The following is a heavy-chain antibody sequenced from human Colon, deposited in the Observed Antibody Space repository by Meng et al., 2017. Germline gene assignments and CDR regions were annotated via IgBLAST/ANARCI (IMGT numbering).Heavy chain of an antibody. CDR3: ANRFV. V-gene: IGHV3-66*02. D-gene: IGHD3-3*01. CDR1: GFSVSSDF. Sequence: EVELGGSGGGLVQPGGSLRLSCAVSGFSVSSDFMIWVRQAPGKGLEWVSMIHSSAGTFFADSVKGRFTVSTDSSKNTLYLQMNSLRIEDTAVYHCANRFVWGLGTLVTVSS. CDR2: IHSSAGT. J-gene: IGHJ4*02.